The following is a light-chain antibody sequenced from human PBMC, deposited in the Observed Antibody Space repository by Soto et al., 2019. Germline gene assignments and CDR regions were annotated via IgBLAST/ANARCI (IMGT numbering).Light chain of an antibody. CDR2: ANT. CDR1: SSNIGNNYD. CDR3: QSYDSSLSGYV. V-gene: IGLV1-40*01. J-gene: IGLJ1*01. Sequence: QSVLTQPPSVSAAPGQKVTISCSGGSSNIGNNYDVHWYQQLPGTAPKLLIYANTYRPSGVPDRFSGSKSGTSASLAITGLQAEDEADYYCQSYDSSLSGYVFGTGTKGTVL.